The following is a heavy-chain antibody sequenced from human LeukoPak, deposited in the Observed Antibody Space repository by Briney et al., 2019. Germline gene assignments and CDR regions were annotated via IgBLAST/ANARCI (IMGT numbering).Heavy chain of an antibody. V-gene: IGHV3-11*01. D-gene: IGHD2-2*01. Sequence: GGDLRLYCAASGFTYSDYYMIWMLHAPGTGVGPGSYFSRSSSTIYYADSVKGRFTISRDNAKNSLYLQMNSLRAEDTAVYYCARDQWVVVVPAPAYGMDVWGQGTPVTVSS. CDR1: GFTYSDYY. CDR2: FSRSSSTI. J-gene: IGHJ6*02. CDR3: ARDQWVVVVPAPAYGMDV.